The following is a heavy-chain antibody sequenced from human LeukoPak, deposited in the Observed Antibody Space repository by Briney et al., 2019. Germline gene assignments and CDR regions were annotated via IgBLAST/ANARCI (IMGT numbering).Heavy chain of an antibody. CDR3: VRGTGWYDY. J-gene: IGHJ4*02. Sequence: GGSLRLSCAASGFTFSGYWMTWVRQTPGKGLEWEANIKPDGSDKDYVDSVKGRFTISRDNAKNSLFLQTNSLRAEDTAVYYCVRGTGWYDYWGQGTLVTVSS. V-gene: IGHV3-7*04. CDR1: GFTFSGYW. D-gene: IGHD6-19*01. CDR2: IKPDGSDK.